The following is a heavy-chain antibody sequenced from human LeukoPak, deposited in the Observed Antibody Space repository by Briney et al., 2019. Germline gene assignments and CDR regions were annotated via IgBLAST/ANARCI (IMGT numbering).Heavy chain of an antibody. V-gene: IGHV4-39*01. D-gene: IGHD6-6*01. CDR2: IYYSGST. CDR3: ARVIAARPCNWFDP. J-gene: IGHJ5*02. CDR1: GGSISSSSYY. Sequence: SETLSLTCTVSGGSISSSSYYWGWIRQPPGKGLEWIGSIYYSGSTYYNPSLKSRVTISVDTSKNQFSLKLSSVTAADTAVCYCARVIAARPCNWFDPWGQGTLVTVSS.